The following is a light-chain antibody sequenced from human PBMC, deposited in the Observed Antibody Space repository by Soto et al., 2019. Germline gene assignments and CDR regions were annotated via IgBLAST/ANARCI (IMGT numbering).Light chain of an antibody. CDR3: SSYTSSGNYV. J-gene: IGLJ1*01. CDR2: DVT. Sequence: QSALTQPASVSGSPGQSIAISCTGSSSDVGGYNYVSWYQHHPGKAPKLMIYDVTNRPSGVSDRFSGSKSGNTASLTISGLQAEDEADYYGSSYTSSGNYVFGTGTKLTVL. CDR1: SSDVGGYNY. V-gene: IGLV2-14*03.